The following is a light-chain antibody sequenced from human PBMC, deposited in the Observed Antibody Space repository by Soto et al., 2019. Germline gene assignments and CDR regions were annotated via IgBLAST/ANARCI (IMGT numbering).Light chain of an antibody. CDR1: SSDVGGYNY. CDR3: SSYAGSNSWV. CDR2: EVS. Sequence: QSALTQPPSASGSPGQSVTISCTGTSSDVGGYNYVSWYQQHPGKAPKLMIYEVSKRPSGVPDRFSGSKSGNTASLTVSGLQAEDDADYYCSSYAGSNSWVFGGGTKVTVL. J-gene: IGLJ3*02. V-gene: IGLV2-8*01.